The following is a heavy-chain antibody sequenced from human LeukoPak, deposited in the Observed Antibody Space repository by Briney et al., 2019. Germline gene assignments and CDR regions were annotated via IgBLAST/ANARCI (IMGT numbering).Heavy chain of an antibody. CDR1: GGSISSYY. D-gene: IGHD3-9*01. CDR3: ARGREDYDILTGYYKGDFFDY. Sequence: PSETLSLTCTVPGGSISSYYWSWIRQPPGKGLEWIGEINHSGSTNYNPSLKSRVTISVDTSKNQFSLKLSSVTAADTAVYYCARGREDYDILTGYYKGDFFDYWGQGTLVTVSS. J-gene: IGHJ4*02. CDR2: INHSGST. V-gene: IGHV4-34*01.